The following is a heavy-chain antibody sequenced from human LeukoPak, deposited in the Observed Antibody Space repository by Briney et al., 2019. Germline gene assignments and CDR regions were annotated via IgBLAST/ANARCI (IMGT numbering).Heavy chain of an antibody. Sequence: SVKVSCKASGGTFSSYAISWVRQAPGQGLEWMGGIIPIFGTANYAQKFQGRVTITADKSTSTAYMELSSLRSEDTAVYYCARAEMATISAYYYYMDVWGKGTTVTVSS. D-gene: IGHD5-24*01. CDR2: IIPIFGTA. CDR3: ARAEMATISAYYYYMDV. J-gene: IGHJ6*03. CDR1: GGTFSSYA. V-gene: IGHV1-69*06.